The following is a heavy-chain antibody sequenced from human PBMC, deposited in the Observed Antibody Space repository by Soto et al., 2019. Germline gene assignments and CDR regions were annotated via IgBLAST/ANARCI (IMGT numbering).Heavy chain of an antibody. CDR2: ISYDGSNK. Sequence: QVQLVESGGGVVPPGRSLRLSCAASGFTFSSYGMHWFRQAPGKGLERVAVISYDGSNKYYADSVKGRFTISRDNSKNTLYLQMTSLRAEDTAVYYCEKSYCCGDCYPLGDYWGQGTLVTVSS. V-gene: IGHV3-30*18. J-gene: IGHJ4*02. D-gene: IGHD2-21*02. CDR1: GFTFSSYG. CDR3: EKSYCCGDCYPLGDY.